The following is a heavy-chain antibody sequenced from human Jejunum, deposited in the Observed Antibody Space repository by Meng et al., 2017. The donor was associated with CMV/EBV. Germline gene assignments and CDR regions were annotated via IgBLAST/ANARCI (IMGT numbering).Heavy chain of an antibody. Sequence: SCKASRTPFPNYDIYWVRQATGQGPEWMRWVNPDSSKTGYAQKFQGRLIMSRNSSIDTAYMELSSLRSDDTAVYYCARRRNWFDSWGQGTLVTVSS. CDR3: ARRRNWFDS. CDR1: RTPFPNYD. CDR2: VNPDSSKT. V-gene: IGHV1-8*01. J-gene: IGHJ5*01.